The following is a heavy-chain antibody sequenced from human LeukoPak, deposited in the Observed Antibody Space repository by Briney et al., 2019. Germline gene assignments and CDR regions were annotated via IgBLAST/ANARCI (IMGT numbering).Heavy chain of an antibody. Sequence: PSETLSLTCTVSGGSISNYFWSWIRQPPGKGLEWIGYIYYSGSTNYNPSLKSRVTISVDTSKNQFSLKLSSVTAADTAVYYCARRRGIGYYDYFDYWGQGTLVTVSS. CDR2: IYYSGST. D-gene: IGHD3-22*01. CDR1: GGSISNYF. J-gene: IGHJ4*02. V-gene: IGHV4-59*01. CDR3: ARRRGIGYYDYFDY.